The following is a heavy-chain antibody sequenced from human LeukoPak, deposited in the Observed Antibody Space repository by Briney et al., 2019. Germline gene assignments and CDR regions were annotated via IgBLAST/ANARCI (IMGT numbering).Heavy chain of an antibody. Sequence: PGGSLRLSCAASGFTFSSYAMSWVRQTPEKGLEWVSTLSGSGDNTYYADSVKGRFTISRDNSKNTLFLQMNSLRAEDTAVYYCAKEGYYDILSGSQAEGFMDVWGEGTAVTVSS. CDR2: LSGSGDNT. CDR1: GFTFSSYA. D-gene: IGHD3-9*01. V-gene: IGHV3-23*01. CDR3: AKEGYYDILSGSQAEGFMDV. J-gene: IGHJ6*03.